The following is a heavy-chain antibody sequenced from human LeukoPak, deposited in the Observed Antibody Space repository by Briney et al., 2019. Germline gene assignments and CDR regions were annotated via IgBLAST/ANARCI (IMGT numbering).Heavy chain of an antibody. Sequence: GGPLRLSCAASGFTFSTYWMSWVRQAPGKGLEWVANIKQDGSEKYYVDSVKGRFTISRDNAENSLYLQMNSLRVEDTALYYCVRRISGSYYSDWGQGTLVTVSS. CDR2: IKQDGSEK. D-gene: IGHD1-26*01. CDR1: GFTFSTYW. V-gene: IGHV3-7*04. CDR3: VRRISGSYYSD. J-gene: IGHJ4*02.